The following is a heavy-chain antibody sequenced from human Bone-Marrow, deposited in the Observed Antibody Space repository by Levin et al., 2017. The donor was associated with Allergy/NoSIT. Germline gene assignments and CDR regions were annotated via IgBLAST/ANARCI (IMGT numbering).Heavy chain of an antibody. CDR2: ISYDGSNK. Sequence: GESLKISCAASGFTFSSYAMHWVRQAPGKGLEWVAVISYDGSNKYYADSVKGRFTISRDNSKNTLYLQMNSLRAEDTAVYYCARGIGPMVRGAAAYLDYWGQGTLVTVSS. CDR3: ARGIGPMVRGAAAYLDY. CDR1: GFTFSSYA. V-gene: IGHV3-30-3*01. D-gene: IGHD3-10*01. J-gene: IGHJ4*02.